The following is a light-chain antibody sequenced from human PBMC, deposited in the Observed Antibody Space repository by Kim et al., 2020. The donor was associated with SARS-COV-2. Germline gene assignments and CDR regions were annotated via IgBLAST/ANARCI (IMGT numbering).Light chain of an antibody. V-gene: IGKV1-5*01. CDR2: DAS. J-gene: IGKJ2*01. CDR1: QSISGW. Sequence: DIQMTQSPSTLSASVGDRVTITCRASQSISGWLAWYQQKPGKAPKLLIHDASILESGVPSTFSGSESGTEFNLTITSLQPDDVATYYCQQYYSSPYTFGHGTKLEIK. CDR3: QQYYSSPYT.